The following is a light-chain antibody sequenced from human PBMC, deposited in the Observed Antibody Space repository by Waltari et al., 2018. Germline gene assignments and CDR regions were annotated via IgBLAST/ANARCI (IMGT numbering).Light chain of an antibody. V-gene: IGLV7-46*01. CDR3: LLSFGITQI. CDR1: TGTVTNNHY. J-gene: IGLJ2*01. Sequence: QAVVTQEPSVTVSPGGTLTLTCGSSTGTVTNNHYPYWFQQKPGQAPRTLIYDTTNKYPWTPARCSGSRLGGQAALTLSGVQPEDEAEYYCLLSFGITQIFGGGTKLTVL. CDR2: DTT.